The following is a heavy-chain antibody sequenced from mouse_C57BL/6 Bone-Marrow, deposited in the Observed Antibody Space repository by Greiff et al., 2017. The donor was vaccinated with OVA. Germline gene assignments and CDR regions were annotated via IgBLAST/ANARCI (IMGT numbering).Heavy chain of an antibody. V-gene: IGHV1-61*01. D-gene: IGHD2-4*01. Sequence: VQLQEPGAELVRPGSSVKLSCKASGYTFTSYWMDWVKQRPGQGLEWIGNIYPSDSETHYNQKFKDKATLTADKSSSTAYMQLSSLTSEDSAVYYCAREVYDYDGFAYWGQGTLVTVSA. CDR2: IYPSDSET. J-gene: IGHJ3*01. CDR3: AREVYDYDGFAY. CDR1: GYTFTSYW.